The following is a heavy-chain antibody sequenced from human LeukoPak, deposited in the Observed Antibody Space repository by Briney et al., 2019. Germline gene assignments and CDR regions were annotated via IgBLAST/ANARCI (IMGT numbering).Heavy chain of an antibody. CDR3: AKDQRWESPHYLDS. V-gene: IGHV1-69*13. Sequence: SVKVSCKTSGGTLSNYAISWVRQAPGQGLEWMGGIIPIFGTTNYAQKLQGRVTITADASTDTAYMELSSLRSEDTAIYYCAKDQRWESPHYLDSWGQETLVTVSS. CDR1: GGTLSNYA. CDR2: IIPIFGTT. J-gene: IGHJ4*02. D-gene: IGHD1-26*01.